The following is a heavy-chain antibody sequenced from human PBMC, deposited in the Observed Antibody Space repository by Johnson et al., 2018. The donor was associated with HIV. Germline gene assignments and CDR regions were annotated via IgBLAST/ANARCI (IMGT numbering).Heavy chain of an antibody. J-gene: IGHJ3*01. V-gene: IGHV3-11*04. CDR2: ISSSGSTI. Sequence: QVQLVESGGGLVKPGGSLRLSCAASGFKFSDYHMSWIRQAPGKGLEWVSYISSSGSTIYYADSVKGRFTISRDNSKNTLYLQMNSLRAEDTATYYCAKSPGKDNGGNSGGIDFWGQGTRVTVSS. CDR1: GFKFSDYH. CDR3: AKSPGKDNGGNSGGIDF. D-gene: IGHD4-23*01.